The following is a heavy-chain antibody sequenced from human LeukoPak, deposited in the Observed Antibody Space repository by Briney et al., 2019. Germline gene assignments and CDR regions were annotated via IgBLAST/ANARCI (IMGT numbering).Heavy chain of an antibody. CDR3: ARGRSGSTSNSLWIDPDPHNWFDP. J-gene: IGHJ5*02. V-gene: IGHV1-69*04. D-gene: IGHD3-10*01. Sequence: SVKVSCKASGGTFSSYATSWVRQAPGQGLEWMGRIIPILGIANYAQKFQGRVTITADKSTSTAYMELSSLRSEDTAVYYCARGRSGSTSNSLWIDPDPHNWFDPWGQGTLVTVSS. CDR2: IIPILGIA. CDR1: GGTFSSYA.